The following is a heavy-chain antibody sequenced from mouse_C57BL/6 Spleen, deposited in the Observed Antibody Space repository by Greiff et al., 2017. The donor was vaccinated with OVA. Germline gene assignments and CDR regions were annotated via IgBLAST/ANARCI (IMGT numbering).Heavy chain of an antibody. J-gene: IGHJ2*01. CDR3: ARRCYGSSLDY. D-gene: IGHD1-1*01. CDR1: GYTFTSYW. Sequence: QVQLKEPGAELVKPGASVKMSCKASGYTFTSYWITWVKQRPGQGLEWIGDIYPGSGSTNYNEKFKSKATLTVDTSSSTAYMQLSSLTSEDSAVYYCARRCYGSSLDYWGQGTTLTVSS. CDR2: IYPGSGST. V-gene: IGHV1-55*01.